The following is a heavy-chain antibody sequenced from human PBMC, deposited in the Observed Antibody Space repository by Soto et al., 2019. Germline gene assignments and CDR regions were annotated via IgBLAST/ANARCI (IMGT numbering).Heavy chain of an antibody. J-gene: IGHJ6*03. V-gene: IGHV4-59*08. D-gene: IGHD7-27*01. CDR1: GGSISSYY. CDR3: ARHLIGAIRRCPNCYYYYYMEV. CDR2: IYYSGST. Sequence: PSETLSLTCTVSGGSISSYYWSWIRQPPGKGLEWIGYIYYSGSTNYNPSLKSRVTISVDTSKNQFSLKLSSVTAADTAVYYCARHLIGAIRRCPNCYYYYYMEVWGKGTTVTVSS.